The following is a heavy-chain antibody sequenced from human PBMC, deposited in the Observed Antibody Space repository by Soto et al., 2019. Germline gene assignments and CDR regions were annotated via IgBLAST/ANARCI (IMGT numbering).Heavy chain of an antibody. D-gene: IGHD3-3*01. CDR2: IYYSGST. V-gene: IGHV4-31*03. Sequence: QVQLQESGPGLVKPSQTLSLTCTVSGGSISSGGYYWSWIRQHPGKGLEWIGYIYYSGSTYYNPSLESRVTISVDTSKNKFSLKLSSVTAADTAVYYCARDWGGDYDFWSGYLKGNAFDIWGQGTMVTVSS. J-gene: IGHJ3*02. CDR3: ARDWGGDYDFWSGYLKGNAFDI. CDR1: GGSISSGGYY.